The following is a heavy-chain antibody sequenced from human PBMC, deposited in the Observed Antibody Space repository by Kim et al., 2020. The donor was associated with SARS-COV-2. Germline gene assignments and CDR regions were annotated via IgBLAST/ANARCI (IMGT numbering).Heavy chain of an antibody. V-gene: IGHV3-7*04. CDR3: ARVRRSGTTDWFDP. Sequence: VGCVKGRFTISRDNAKNSGYLQMNSLRADDTAVYYCARVRRSGTTDWFDPWGQGTLVTVSS. D-gene: IGHD1-1*01. J-gene: IGHJ5*02.